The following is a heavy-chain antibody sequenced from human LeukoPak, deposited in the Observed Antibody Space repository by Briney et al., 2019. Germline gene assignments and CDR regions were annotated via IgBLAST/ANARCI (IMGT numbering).Heavy chain of an antibody. D-gene: IGHD3-22*01. CDR3: AGAQVKPPYYYYYMDV. J-gene: IGHJ6*03. V-gene: IGHV3-7*01. Sequence: DSMKGRFTISRDNGKNSLYLQMNSLRAEDSAVYYCAGAQVKPPYYYYYMDVWGKGTTVTVSS.